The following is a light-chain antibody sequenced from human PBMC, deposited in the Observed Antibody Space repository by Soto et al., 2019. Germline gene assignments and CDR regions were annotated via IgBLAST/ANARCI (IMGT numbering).Light chain of an antibody. Sequence: EIVLTQSPGTLSLSPGERATLSCRASQSVSNYLAWYQQKPGRAPRLLIYDTSNRATGIPARFSGSGSGTGFTLTITSLESEDFAVYYCQQRTNWPRTFGQGTKVDIK. V-gene: IGKV3-11*01. J-gene: IGKJ1*01. CDR3: QQRTNWPRT. CDR2: DTS. CDR1: QSVSNY.